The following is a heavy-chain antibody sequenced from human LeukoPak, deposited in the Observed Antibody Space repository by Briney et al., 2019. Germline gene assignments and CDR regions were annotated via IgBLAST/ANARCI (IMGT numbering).Heavy chain of an antibody. J-gene: IGHJ4*02. CDR2: INTDGTNT. CDR3: ARDQTQTGPTTVDY. Sequence: QPGGSLRLSCVASGFTFSNSWMHWVRQTPGKGLLWVSRINTDGTNTKYADSVKDRFTISRDNAKNTLYLQMNTLRAEDTAVYYCARDQTQTGPTTVDYWGQGTLVTVSS. CDR1: GFTFSNSW. V-gene: IGHV3-74*03. D-gene: IGHD1-14*01.